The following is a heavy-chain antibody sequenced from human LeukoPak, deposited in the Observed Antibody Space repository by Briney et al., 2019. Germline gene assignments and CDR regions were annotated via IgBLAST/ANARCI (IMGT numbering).Heavy chain of an antibody. Sequence: GASVKVSCKASGYTFTGYYMHWVRQAPGQGLEWMGWINPNSGGTNYAQKFQGRVTMTRDTSISTAYMELSSLRSEDTAVYYCARGAEDRDIVVVVAALADYYGMDVWGQGTTVTVSS. D-gene: IGHD2-15*01. CDR2: INPNSGGT. CDR1: GYTFTGYY. CDR3: ARGAEDRDIVVVVAALADYYGMDV. V-gene: IGHV1-2*02. J-gene: IGHJ6*02.